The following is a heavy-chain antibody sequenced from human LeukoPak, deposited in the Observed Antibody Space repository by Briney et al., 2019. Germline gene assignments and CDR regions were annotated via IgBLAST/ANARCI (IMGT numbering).Heavy chain of an antibody. J-gene: IGHJ5*02. CDR1: GGSISSSPYY. V-gene: IGHV4-39*01. CDR2: IYYRGST. D-gene: IGHD2-2*01. Sequence: SETLSLTCTVSGGSISSSPYYWGWIRQPPGKGLEWIGTIYYRGSTYSNPSLNSRVTISLDTSKNQFSLRLRSVTAADTTLYYCARHYLSDGILSTFDPWGQGTLVTVSS. CDR3: ARHYLSDGILSTFDP.